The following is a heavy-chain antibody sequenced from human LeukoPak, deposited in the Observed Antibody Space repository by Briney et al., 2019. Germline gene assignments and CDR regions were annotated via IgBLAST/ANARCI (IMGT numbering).Heavy chain of an antibody. D-gene: IGHD1-26*01. CDR2: ISDSGSTI. CDR3: AVGPQYGGSYAY. J-gene: IGHJ4*02. Sequence: GGSLRLSCVASGFTFSSHEMAWVRQAPGMGLEWLSYISDSGSTIRYADAVMGRFTISRDNARNSIYLQLNSLRAEDTAIYYCAVGPQYGGSYAYWGQGTLLTVSS. CDR1: GFTFSSHE. V-gene: IGHV3-48*03.